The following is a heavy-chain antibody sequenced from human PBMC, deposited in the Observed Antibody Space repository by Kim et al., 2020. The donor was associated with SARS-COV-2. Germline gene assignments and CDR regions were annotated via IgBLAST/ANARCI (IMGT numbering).Heavy chain of an antibody. V-gene: IGHV3-23*01. CDR2: T. Sequence: TYYADSVKGRFTISRDNSKNTLYLQMNSLRAEDTAVYYCAKDCLLCAFDIWGQGTMVTVSS. J-gene: IGHJ3*02. CDR3: AKDCLLCAFDI. D-gene: IGHD2-2*01.